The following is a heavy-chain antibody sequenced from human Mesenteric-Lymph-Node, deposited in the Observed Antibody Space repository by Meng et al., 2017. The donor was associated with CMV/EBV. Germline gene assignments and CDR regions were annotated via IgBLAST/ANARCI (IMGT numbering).Heavy chain of an antibody. Sequence: SETLSLTCTVSGGSIRSPSYYWGWIRQAPGKGLEWIGTIDYSGSSYYNASLQSRVTISLDTSKNQFSLKLRSVTAADTAVYYCARAGATGTYFFLGLVVWGQRAQVTVSS. CDR2: IDYSGSS. D-gene: IGHD4-17*01. V-gene: IGHV4-39*07. CDR3: ARAGATGTYFFLGLVV. J-gene: IGHJ4*02. CDR1: GGSIRSPSYY.